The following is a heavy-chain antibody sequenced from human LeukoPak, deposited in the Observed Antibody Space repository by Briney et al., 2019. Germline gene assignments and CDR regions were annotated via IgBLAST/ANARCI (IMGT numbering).Heavy chain of an antibody. V-gene: IGHV4-34*01. D-gene: IGHD1-1*01. Sequence: KSSETLFLTCAVYGGSFSGYYWSWIRQPPAKGLELIGDINHTGSTNYNPTLKSRVTISADTSKNRFSLKLSSVTAADTAVYYCARVSAWNDFWGQGTLVTVSS. CDR1: GGSFSGYY. J-gene: IGHJ4*02. CDR2: INHTGST. CDR3: ARVSAWNDF.